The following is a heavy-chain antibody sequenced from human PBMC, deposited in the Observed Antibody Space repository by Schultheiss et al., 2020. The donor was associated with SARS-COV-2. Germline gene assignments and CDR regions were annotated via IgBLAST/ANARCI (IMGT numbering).Heavy chain of an antibody. CDR1: GFTFSSYG. J-gene: IGHJ4*02. V-gene: IGHV3-21*04. CDR2: ISSSSSYI. D-gene: IGHD4-17*01. Sequence: GGSLRLSCAASGFTFSSYGMHWVRQAPGKGLEWVSSISSSSSYIYYADSVKGRFTISRDNSKNTLYLQMNSLRAEDTAVYYCAKGRLTTVTIDYWGQGTLVTVSS. CDR3: AKGRLTTVTIDY.